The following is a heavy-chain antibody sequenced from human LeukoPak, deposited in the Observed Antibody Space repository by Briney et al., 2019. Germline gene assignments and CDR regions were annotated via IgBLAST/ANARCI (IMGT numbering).Heavy chain of an antibody. J-gene: IGHJ3*02. D-gene: IGHD5-24*01. CDR1: GFTFSDYW. CDR3: ARGTPINAFDI. CDR2: ISSSGSTI. Sequence: GGSLRLSCTASGFTFSDYWMSWVRQAPGKGLEWVSYISSSGSTIYYADSVKGRFTISRDNAKNSLYLQMNSLRAEDTAVYYCARGTPINAFDIWGQGTMVTVSS. V-gene: IGHV3-11*01.